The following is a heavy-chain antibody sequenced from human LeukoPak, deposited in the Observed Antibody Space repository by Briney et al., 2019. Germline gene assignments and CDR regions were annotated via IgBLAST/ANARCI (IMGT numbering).Heavy chain of an antibody. D-gene: IGHD5-12*01. CDR2: IYPCDSHT. CDR1: GYSFTSYW. CDR3: ARFRYRPDY. J-gene: IGHJ4*02. V-gene: IGHV5-51*01. Sequence: GESLKISCKGPGYSFTSYWIGRVPQMPGKGLGWMGIIYPCDSHTRYSPSFQGQVTISAHKFTRTAYLQWSSLKASDTAMYYCARFRYRPDYWGQGTLVTVSS.